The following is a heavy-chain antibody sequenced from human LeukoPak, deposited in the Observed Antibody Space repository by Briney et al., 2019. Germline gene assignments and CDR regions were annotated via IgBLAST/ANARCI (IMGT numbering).Heavy chain of an antibody. J-gene: IGHJ4*02. CDR3: ARVWFGELSLYYIDY. V-gene: IGHV4-34*01. Sequence: SSETLSLTCAVHGGSFSGYYWSWIRQPPGKGLEWIGSIYYSGSTYYNPSLKSRVTISVDTSKNQFSLKLSSVTAADTAVYYCARVWFGELSLYYIDYWGQGTLVTVSS. CDR2: IYYSGST. D-gene: IGHD3-10*01. CDR1: GGSFSGYY.